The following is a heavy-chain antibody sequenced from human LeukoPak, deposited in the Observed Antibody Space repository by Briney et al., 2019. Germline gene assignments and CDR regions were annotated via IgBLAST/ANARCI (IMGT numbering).Heavy chain of an antibody. Sequence: PGGPLRLSCAASGFTFSSYWMHWVRQAPGKGLVWVSRINSDGSSTSYADSVKGRFTISRDNAKNTLYLQMNSLRAEDTAVYYCARYFPALAAFDIWGQGTMVTVSS. J-gene: IGHJ3*02. CDR2: INSDGSST. V-gene: IGHV3-74*01. CDR1: GFTFSSYW. CDR3: ARYFPALAAFDI. D-gene: IGHD3-9*01.